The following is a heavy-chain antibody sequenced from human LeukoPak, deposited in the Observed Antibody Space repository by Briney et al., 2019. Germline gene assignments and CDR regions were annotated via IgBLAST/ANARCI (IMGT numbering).Heavy chain of an antibody. J-gene: IGHJ4*02. D-gene: IGHD6-19*01. CDR1: GFTFSSYG. CDR2: IRYDGSNK. V-gene: IGHV3-30*02. Sequence: GGSLRLSCAASGFTFSSYGMHWVRQAPGKGLEWVAFIRYDGSNKYYADSVKGRFTISRDNSKNTLYLQMDSLRAEDTAVYYCAKDGGSGWYFDYWGQGTLVTVSS. CDR3: AKDGGSGWYFDY.